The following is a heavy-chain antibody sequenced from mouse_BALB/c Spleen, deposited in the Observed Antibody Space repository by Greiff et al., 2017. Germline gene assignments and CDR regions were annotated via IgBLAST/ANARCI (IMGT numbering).Heavy chain of an antibody. D-gene: IGHD1-1*01. J-gene: IGHJ3*01. V-gene: IGHV5-6*02. CDR1: GFTFSSYG. CDR2: ISSGGSYT. Sequence: DVKLVESGGDLVKPGGSLKLSCAASGFTFSSYGMSWVRQTPDKRLEWVATISSGGSYTYYPDSVKGRFTISRDNAKNTLYLQMSSLKSEDTAMYYCARGGSSPWFAYWGQGTLVTVSA. CDR3: ARGGSSPWFAY.